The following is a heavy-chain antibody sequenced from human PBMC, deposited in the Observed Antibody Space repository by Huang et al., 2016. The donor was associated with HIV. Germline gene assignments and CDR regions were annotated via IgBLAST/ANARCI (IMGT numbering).Heavy chain of an antibody. J-gene: IGHJ6*03. Sequence: QVQLVESGGGVVQPGGSLRLSCGACGFIFDNFGMHWVREVPGKGREWVAFIRSNGSKEYKGESVEGQFSISRDNFENMVYLQMNSLGDGDTAIYYCARAVDGFNSKGFYMDVWGKGTAVIVSS. CDR2: IRSNGSKE. CDR3: ARAVDGFNSKGFYMDV. D-gene: IGHD5-12*01. CDR1: GFIFDNFG. V-gene: IGHV3-30*02.